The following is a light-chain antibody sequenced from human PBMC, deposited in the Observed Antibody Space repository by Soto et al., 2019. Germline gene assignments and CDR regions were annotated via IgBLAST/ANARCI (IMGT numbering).Light chain of an antibody. Sequence: QSALTQPASVSGSPGQSITISCTGTSSDVGGYNYVSWYQQHPGKAPKLMIYDVSNRPSGVSNRFSGSKSGNTASLTISGLQAEDEADYYCRSYTSSRSYVFGTGTKVTVL. CDR2: DVS. J-gene: IGLJ1*01. V-gene: IGLV2-14*01. CDR1: SSDVGGYNY. CDR3: RSYTSSRSYV.